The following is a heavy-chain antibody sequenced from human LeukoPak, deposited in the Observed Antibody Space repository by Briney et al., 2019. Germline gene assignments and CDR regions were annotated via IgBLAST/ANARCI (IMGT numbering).Heavy chain of an antibody. J-gene: IGHJ5*02. CDR3: ASEPGYCSGGSCYGGWFDP. D-gene: IGHD2-15*01. CDR1: GGSFSGYY. V-gene: IGHV4-34*01. Sequence: SEALSLTCAVYGGSFSGYYWSWIRQPPGKGLEWIGEINHSGSTNYNPSLKSRVTISVDTSKNQLSLKLSSVTAADTAVYYCASEPGYCSGGSCYGGWFDPWAQGTLVTVSS. CDR2: INHSGST.